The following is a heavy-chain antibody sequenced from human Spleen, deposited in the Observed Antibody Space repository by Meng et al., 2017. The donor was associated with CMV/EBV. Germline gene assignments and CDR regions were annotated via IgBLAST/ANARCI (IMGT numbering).Heavy chain of an antibody. CDR2: INPNSGGT. V-gene: IGHV1-2*02. J-gene: IGHJ6*02. CDR3: ARKLCSSTSCYGMDV. Sequence: ASVKVSCKASGYTFTGYYMHWVRRAPGQGLEWMGWINPNSGGTNYAQKFQGRVTMTRDTSISTAYMELSRLRSDDTAVYYCARKLCSSTSCYGMDVWGQGTTVTVSS. CDR1: GYTFTGYY. D-gene: IGHD2-2*01.